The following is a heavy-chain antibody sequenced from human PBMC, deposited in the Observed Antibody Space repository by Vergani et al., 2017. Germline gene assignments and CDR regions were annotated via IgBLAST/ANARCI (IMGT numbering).Heavy chain of an antibody. J-gene: IGHJ4*02. Sequence: EVQLLESGGGLVQPGGSMRLSCAASGFTFSSYAMSWVRQAPGKGLEWVSAISGSGGSTYYADSVKCRFTIARDNSKNTLYLQMNSLRAEDTAVYYCAKGNIVATIPVYYFDYWGQGTLVTVSS. D-gene: IGHD5-12*01. CDR3: AKGNIVATIPVYYFDY. V-gene: IGHV3-23*01. CDR2: ISGSGGST. CDR1: GFTFSSYA.